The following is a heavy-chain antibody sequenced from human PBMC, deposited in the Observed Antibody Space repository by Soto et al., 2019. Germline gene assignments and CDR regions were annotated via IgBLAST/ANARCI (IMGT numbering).Heavy chain of an antibody. J-gene: IGHJ4*02. CDR2: ISGSGGST. Sequence: QAGGSLRLSCAASGFTFSSYAMSWVRQAPGKGLEWVSAISGSGGSTYYADSVKGRFTISRDNSKNTLYLQMNSLRAEDTAVYYCAKRGSTFWSGSLYYFDYWGQGTLVTVSS. V-gene: IGHV3-23*01. D-gene: IGHD3-3*01. CDR3: AKRGSTFWSGSLYYFDY. CDR1: GFTFSSYA.